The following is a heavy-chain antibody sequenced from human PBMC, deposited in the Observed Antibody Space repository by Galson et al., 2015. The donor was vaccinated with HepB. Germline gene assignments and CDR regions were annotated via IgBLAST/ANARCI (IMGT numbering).Heavy chain of an antibody. CDR2: IKSKTDGGTT. CDR3: TTDGAKAFYYDSSDYDDLD. CDR1: GFTFSNTW. D-gene: IGHD3-22*01. Sequence: SLRLSCAASGFTFSNTWMNWVRQAPGKGLEWVGRIKSKTDGGTTDYAAPVKGRFTISRDDSKNTLYLQMNSLKTEDTAVYYCTTDGAKAFYYDSSDYDDLDWGQGTLVTVSS. V-gene: IGHV3-15*07. J-gene: IGHJ1*01.